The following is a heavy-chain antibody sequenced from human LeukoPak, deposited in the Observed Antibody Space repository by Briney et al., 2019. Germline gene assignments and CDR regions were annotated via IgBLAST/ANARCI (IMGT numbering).Heavy chain of an antibody. D-gene: IGHD6-19*01. CDR3: ARGQRMGAVAGSRGLNY. J-gene: IGHJ4*02. V-gene: IGHV4-34*01. CDR2: INHSGST. CDR1: GGSFSGYY. Sequence: SETLSLTCAVYGGSFSGYYWSWIRQPPGKGLEWIGEINHSGSTNYNPSLKSRVTISVDTSKNQFSLKLNSVTAADTSVYYCARGQRMGAVAGSRGLNYWGQGTLVTISS.